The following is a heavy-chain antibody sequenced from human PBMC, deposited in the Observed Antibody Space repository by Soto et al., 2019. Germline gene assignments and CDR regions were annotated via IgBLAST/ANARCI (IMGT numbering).Heavy chain of an antibody. D-gene: IGHD6-13*01. CDR1: GGSISSSSYY. V-gene: IGHV4-39*01. J-gene: IGHJ3*02. CDR2: IYYSGST. Sequence: SETLSLTCTVSGGSISSSSYYWGWIRQPPGKGLEWIGSIYYSGSTYYNPSLKSRVTISVDTSKNQFSLKLSSVTAADTAVYYCARRSGVVAAAGTGAFDIWGQGTMVTVSS. CDR3: ARRSGVVAAAGTGAFDI.